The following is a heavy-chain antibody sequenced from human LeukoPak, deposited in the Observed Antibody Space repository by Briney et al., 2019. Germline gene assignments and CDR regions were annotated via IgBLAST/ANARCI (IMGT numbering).Heavy chain of an antibody. J-gene: IGHJ4*02. CDR2: ISGSGGST. CDR3: AKDFGIVVVPADVAY. CDR1: GFTFSSYA. Sequence: GGSLRLSCAASGFTFSSYAMSWVRQAPGKGLEWVSAISGSGGSTYYADSVKGRFTISRDNSKNTLYLQMNSLRAEDTAVYYGAKDFGIVVVPADVAYWGQGTLVTVSS. D-gene: IGHD2-2*01. V-gene: IGHV3-23*01.